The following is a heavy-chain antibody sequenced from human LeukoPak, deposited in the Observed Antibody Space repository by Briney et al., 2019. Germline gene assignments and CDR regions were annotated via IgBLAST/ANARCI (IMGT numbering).Heavy chain of an antibody. CDR3: TTGRTGTNLDLRS. Sequence: GGSLRLSCAASGFTFSSYWMHWVRQAPGKGLVWVSRINSDGSSTSYADSVKGRFTISRDNAKNTLYLQMNSLRAEDTAVYYCTTGRTGTNLDLRSWGQGTLVTVSS. J-gene: IGHJ4*02. V-gene: IGHV3-74*01. CDR2: INSDGSST. CDR1: GFTFSSYW. D-gene: IGHD1-7*01.